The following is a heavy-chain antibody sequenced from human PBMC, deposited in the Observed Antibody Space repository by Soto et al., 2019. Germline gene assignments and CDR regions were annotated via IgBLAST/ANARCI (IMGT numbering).Heavy chain of an antibody. D-gene: IGHD2-15*01. CDR1: GFTFSSYA. V-gene: IGHV3-23*01. J-gene: IGHJ3*02. Sequence: GGSLRLSCAASGFTFSSYAMSWVRQAPGKGLEWVSAISGSGGSTYYADSVKDRFTISRDNSKNTLYLQMNSLRAEDTAVYYCAKEGYCSGGSCYVSAFDIWGQGTMVTVSS. CDR3: AKEGYCSGGSCYVSAFDI. CDR2: ISGSGGST.